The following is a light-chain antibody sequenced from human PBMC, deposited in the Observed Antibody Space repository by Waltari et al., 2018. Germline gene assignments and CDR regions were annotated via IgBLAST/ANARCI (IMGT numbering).Light chain of an antibody. V-gene: IGLV2-14*03. CDR1: SRDIGGYNY. J-gene: IGLJ1*01. Sequence: QSALTQPASVSGAPGQSITISATGTSRDIGGYNYVSWYQQYPGKAPKLMIYDVSKRPSGVFSRFSGSKSGNTASLTISGLQAEDEADYYCSSYTSSSTSVFGTGTKVTVL. CDR3: SSYTSSSTSV. CDR2: DVS.